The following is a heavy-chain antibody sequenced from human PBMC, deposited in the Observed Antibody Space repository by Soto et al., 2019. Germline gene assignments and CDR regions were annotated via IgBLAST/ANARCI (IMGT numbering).Heavy chain of an antibody. CDR1: GFTFRSYA. Sequence: DVQLLESGGGLVQPGGSLRLSCAASGFTFRSYAMSWVRQAPGKGLEWVSGISGSGISTHYADSVKGRFTVSRDNSKNTLYLQMTSLSAEDTAVYNCAKEPVGPDWYFDLWGRGTLVTVSS. J-gene: IGHJ2*01. CDR2: ISGSGIST. CDR3: AKEPVGPDWYFDL. V-gene: IGHV3-23*01.